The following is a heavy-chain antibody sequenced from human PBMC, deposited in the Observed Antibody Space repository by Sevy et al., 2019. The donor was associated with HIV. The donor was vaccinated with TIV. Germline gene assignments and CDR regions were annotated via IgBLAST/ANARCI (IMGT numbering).Heavy chain of an antibody. V-gene: IGHV3-30-3*01. CDR2: MSHDGSNK. CDR1: GFDFSGYA. D-gene: IGHD3-3*01. Sequence: GGSLRLSCAASGFDFSGYAMHWIRQAPGKGLEWVAVMSHDGSNKQYADSVQGRFTISRDNSKNTLSLQMNSLRVEDTAIYYCARVGLGVVPWIGMDVWGQGTTVTVSS. J-gene: IGHJ6*02. CDR3: ARVGLGVVPWIGMDV.